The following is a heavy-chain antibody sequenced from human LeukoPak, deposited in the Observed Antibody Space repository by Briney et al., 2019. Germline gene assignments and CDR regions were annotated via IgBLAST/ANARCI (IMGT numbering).Heavy chain of an antibody. CDR3: ARRRGWSVDY. CDR2: IYYSGST. CDR1: GYSISNGYY. Sequence: SETLSLTCTVSGYSISNGYYWGWIRQPLGKGLEWIGSIYYSGSTYYNPSLKSRVTISVDTSKNQFSLKLSSVTAADTAVYYCARRRGWSVDYWGQGTLVTVSS. J-gene: IGHJ4*02. V-gene: IGHV4-38-2*02. D-gene: IGHD6-19*01.